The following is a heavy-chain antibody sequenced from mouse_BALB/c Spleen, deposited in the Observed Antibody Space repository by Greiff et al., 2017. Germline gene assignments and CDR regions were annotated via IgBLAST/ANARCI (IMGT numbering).Heavy chain of an antibody. CDR1: GYTFTSYW. D-gene: IGHD1-1*01. CDR3: ARLGYYGTLFCDY. J-gene: IGHJ2*01. V-gene: IGHV1-7*01. CDR2: INPSTGYT. Sequence: VQLQQSGAELAKPGASVKMSCKASGYTFTSYWMHWVKQRPGQGLEWIGYINPSTGYTEYNQKFKDKATLTADKSSSTAYMQLSSLTSEDSAVYYCARLGYYGTLFCDYWGQGTTLTVSS.